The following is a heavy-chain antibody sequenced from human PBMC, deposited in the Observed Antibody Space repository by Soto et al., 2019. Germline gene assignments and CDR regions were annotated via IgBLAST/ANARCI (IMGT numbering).Heavy chain of an antibody. J-gene: IGHJ4*02. CDR3: AKTRYGDYYFDC. CDR1: GFTFSSYG. D-gene: IGHD4-17*01. Sequence: QVQLVESGGGVVQPGRSLRLSCAASGFTFSSYGMHWVRQAPGKGLEWVAVISYDGSNKYYADSVKGRFTISRDNSKNTLYLQMNSLRAEDTAVYYCAKTRYGDYYFDCWGQGTLVTVSS. V-gene: IGHV3-30*18. CDR2: ISYDGSNK.